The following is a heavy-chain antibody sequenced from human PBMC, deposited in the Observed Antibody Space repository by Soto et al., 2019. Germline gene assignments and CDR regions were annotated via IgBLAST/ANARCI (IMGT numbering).Heavy chain of an antibody. CDR1: GFTFSGFD. CDR3: ARGQEVGAHFFDS. CDR2: IGTAGDT. J-gene: IGHJ4*02. V-gene: IGHV3-13*01. D-gene: IGHD2-15*01. Sequence: GGSLRLSCEASGFTFSGFDMHWVRQPTGKGLEWVSTIGTAGDTYYAVSVKGRFTISRDNAKNSLSLQMNSLRAGDTAVYFCARGQEVGAHFFDSWGQGTQVP.